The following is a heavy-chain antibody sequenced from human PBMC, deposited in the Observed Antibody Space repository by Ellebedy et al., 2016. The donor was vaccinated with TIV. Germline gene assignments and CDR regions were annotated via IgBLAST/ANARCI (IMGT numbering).Heavy chain of an antibody. CDR3: ARDPLGYYFDY. CDR1: GFIFSDYN. CDR2: IKQDGSEK. Sequence: GESLKISCAASGFIFSDYNMNWVRQTPGKGLEWVANIKQDGSEKYYVDSVKGRFTISRDNAKNSLYLQMNSLRAEDTAVYYCARDPLGYYFDYWGQGTLVTVSS. D-gene: IGHD3-10*01. V-gene: IGHV3-7*01. J-gene: IGHJ4*02.